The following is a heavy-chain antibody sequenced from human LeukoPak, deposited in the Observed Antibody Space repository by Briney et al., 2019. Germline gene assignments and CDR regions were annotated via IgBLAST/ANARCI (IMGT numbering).Heavy chain of an antibody. Sequence: GGSLRLSCAASAFTFSNYAMHWVRQAPGKGLEYVSTIVSNGDSTYYSNSVKGRFTISRDNSRTTLYLQMGSLRVEDMSVYYCPKGVNYYDSSGYLFDYWGQGILVTVSS. CDR2: IVSNGDST. CDR1: AFTFSNYA. J-gene: IGHJ4*02. CDR3: PKGVNYYDSSGYLFDY. V-gene: IGHV3-64*01. D-gene: IGHD3-22*01.